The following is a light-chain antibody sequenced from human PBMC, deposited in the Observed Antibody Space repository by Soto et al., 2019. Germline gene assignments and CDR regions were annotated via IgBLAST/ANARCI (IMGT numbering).Light chain of an antibody. V-gene: IGKV3-20*01. CDR3: QQYYTTRWT. J-gene: IGKJ1*01. CDR1: QSVSSSY. CDR2: GAS. Sequence: EIVLTQSPGTLSLSPGERATLSCRASQSVSSSYLAWYQQKPGQAPRLLIYGASSRATGIPDRFSGSGSGTDFTLTISRLEPEDVAVYYCQQYYTTRWTFGQGTKVDIK.